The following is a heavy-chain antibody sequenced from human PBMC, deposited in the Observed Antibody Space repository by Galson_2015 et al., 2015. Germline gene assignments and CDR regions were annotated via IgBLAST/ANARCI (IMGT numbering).Heavy chain of an antibody. D-gene: IGHD3-10*01. Sequence: SVKVSCKVSGYTLIELPMHWVRQAPGKGLEWMGSFDPEDGETIYAQKFQGRVTMSEDASTDTAYMELSSLRSEDTAVYYCAANLGRGLIIPTNLDYWGQGTLVTVSS. V-gene: IGHV1-24*01. CDR1: GYTLIELP. J-gene: IGHJ4*02. CDR2: FDPEDGET. CDR3: AANLGRGLIIPTNLDY.